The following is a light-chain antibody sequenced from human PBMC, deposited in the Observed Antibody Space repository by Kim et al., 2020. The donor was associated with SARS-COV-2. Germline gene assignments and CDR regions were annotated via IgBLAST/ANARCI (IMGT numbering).Light chain of an antibody. V-gene: IGKV3-20*01. CDR2: GAS. CDR1: QSVGSRR. CDR3: QQYGGAFVLT. J-gene: IGKJ4*01. Sequence: GERATLFCRASQSVGSRRLAWYQQKPGQAPRLLMYGASTMATGIPDRFSGSGSGTDFSLTISRLEPEDSAVYYCQQYGGAFVLTFGGGTKVDIK.